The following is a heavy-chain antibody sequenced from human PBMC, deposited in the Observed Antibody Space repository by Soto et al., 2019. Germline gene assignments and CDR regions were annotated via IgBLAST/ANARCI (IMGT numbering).Heavy chain of an antibody. J-gene: IGHJ3*02. CDR3: GRATLDYDILTGYYGFDAFDI. D-gene: IGHD3-9*01. Sequence: PSETLSLTCAVYGGSFGGYYWSWIRQPPGKGLEWIGEINHSGSTNYNPSLKSRVTISVDTSKNQFSLKLSSVTAADTAVYYCGRATLDYDILTGYYGFDAFDIWGQGTMVTVSS. CDR2: INHSGST. V-gene: IGHV4-34*01. CDR1: GGSFGGYY.